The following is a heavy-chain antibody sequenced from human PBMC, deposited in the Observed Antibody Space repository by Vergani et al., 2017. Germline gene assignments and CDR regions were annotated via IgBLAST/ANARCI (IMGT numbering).Heavy chain of an antibody. CDR2: IYYSGST. Sequence: QVQLQESGPGLVKPSQTLSLTCTVSGGSISSGDYYWSWIRQPPGKGLEWIGYIYYSGSTYYNPSLKSRVTISVDTSKNQFSLKLSSVTAADTAVYYCARAQYYGSGSYPPFDYWGQGTLVTVSS. V-gene: IGHV4-30-4*08. CDR1: GGSISSGDYY. CDR3: ARAQYYGSGSYPPFDY. J-gene: IGHJ4*02. D-gene: IGHD3-10*01.